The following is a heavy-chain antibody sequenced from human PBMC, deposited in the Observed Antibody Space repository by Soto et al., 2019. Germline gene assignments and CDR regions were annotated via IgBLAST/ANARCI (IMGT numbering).Heavy chain of an antibody. CDR2: ISSLSSYT. CDR1: GFIFSDYY. V-gene: IGHV3-11*06. D-gene: IGHD3-9*01. CDR3: ARDGYYDILTGYYTPDY. Sequence: QVQLVESGGGLVKPGGSLRLSCAASGFIFSDYYMTWIRQAPGKGLEWISYISSLSSYTNYADSVKGRFTISRDNATKSLYLQMDSLRAEDTAVYYCARDGYYDILTGYYTPDYWGQGTLVTVSS. J-gene: IGHJ4*02.